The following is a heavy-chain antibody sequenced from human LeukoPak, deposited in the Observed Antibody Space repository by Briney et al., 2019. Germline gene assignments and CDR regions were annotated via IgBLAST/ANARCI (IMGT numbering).Heavy chain of an antibody. CDR1: GRTFSSYA. J-gene: IGHJ4*02. CDR2: IIPIFGTA. Sequence: SVKVSCKASGRTFSSYAISWVRQAPGQGLEWMGGIIPIFGTANYAQKFQGRVTITTDESTSTAYMELSSLRSEDTAVYYCARLVVQQLGGHFDYWGQGTLVTVSS. V-gene: IGHV1-69*05. CDR3: ARLVVQQLGGHFDY. D-gene: IGHD6-6*01.